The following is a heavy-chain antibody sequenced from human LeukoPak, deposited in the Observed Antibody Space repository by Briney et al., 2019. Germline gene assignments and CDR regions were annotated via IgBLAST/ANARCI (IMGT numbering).Heavy chain of an antibody. Sequence: GASLRLSCAASGFTFSNAWMSWVRQAPGKGLEWVSAISGSGGSTYYADSVKGRFTISRDNSKNTLYLQMKSLRAEDTAVYFCAKDFYGDYYFDYWGQGTLVTVSS. CDR1: GFTFSNAW. J-gene: IGHJ4*02. CDR2: ISGSGGST. V-gene: IGHV3-23*01. D-gene: IGHD4-17*01. CDR3: AKDFYGDYYFDY.